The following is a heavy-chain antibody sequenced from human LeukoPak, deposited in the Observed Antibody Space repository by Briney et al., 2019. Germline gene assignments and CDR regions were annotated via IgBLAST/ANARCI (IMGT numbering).Heavy chain of an antibody. CDR2: IYYSGST. V-gene: IGHV4-59*01. J-gene: IGHJ5*02. CDR3: ARGGIQLWSNNWVDP. Sequence: SETLSLTCTVSGGSISSYYWSWIRQPPGKGLEWIGYIYYSGSTNYNPSLRSRVTISVDTSKNQFSLKLSSVTAADTAVYYCARGGIQLWSNNWVDPWGQGILVTVSS. D-gene: IGHD5-18*01. CDR1: GGSISSYY.